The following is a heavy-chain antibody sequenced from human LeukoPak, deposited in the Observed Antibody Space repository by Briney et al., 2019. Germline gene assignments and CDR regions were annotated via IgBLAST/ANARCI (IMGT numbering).Heavy chain of an antibody. Sequence: ASVKVSCKASGYTFTSYDINWVRQATGQGLEWMGWMNPNSGNTGYAQKFQGRVTITRNTSISTAYMELSSLRSEDTAVYYCARSRWYVDAFDIWGQGTMVTVSS. V-gene: IGHV1-8*03. D-gene: IGHD4-23*01. CDR2: MNPNSGNT. CDR1: GYTFTSYD. CDR3: ARSRWYVDAFDI. J-gene: IGHJ3*02.